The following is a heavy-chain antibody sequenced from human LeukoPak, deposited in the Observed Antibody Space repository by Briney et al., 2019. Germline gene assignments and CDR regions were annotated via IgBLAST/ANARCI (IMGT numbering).Heavy chain of an antibody. Sequence: GGSVKVSCKASGYTFTSYGISWVRQAPGQGLEWMGWISAYNGNTNYAQKLQGRVTMTTDTSTSTAYMELRSLRSDDTAVYYCARDLDDFWSGYLAQTFDYWSQGTLVTVSS. D-gene: IGHD3-3*01. CDR3: ARDLDDFWSGYLAQTFDY. J-gene: IGHJ4*02. V-gene: IGHV1-18*01. CDR1: GYTFTSYG. CDR2: ISAYNGNT.